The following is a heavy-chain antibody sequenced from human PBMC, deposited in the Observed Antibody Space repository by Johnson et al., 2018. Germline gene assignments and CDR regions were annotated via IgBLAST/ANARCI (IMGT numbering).Heavy chain of an antibody. CDR1: GFTFSSYW. CDR3: AGDGSYLRTYGDALDI. J-gene: IGHJ3*02. Sequence: VQLQESGGGLVQPGGSLRLSCAASGFTFSSYWMHWVRQAPGKGLVWVSRINSDGSSTSYADSVKGRFTTSRDNSKNTLYLEMNSRKAEDTAIYYCAGDGSYLRTYGDALDIWGQGTMVTVSS. D-gene: IGHD1-26*01. V-gene: IGHV3-74*01. CDR2: INSDGSST.